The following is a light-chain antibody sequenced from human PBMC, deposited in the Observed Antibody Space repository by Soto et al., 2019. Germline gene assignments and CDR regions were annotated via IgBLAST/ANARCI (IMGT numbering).Light chain of an antibody. J-gene: IGKJ1*01. CDR2: GAS. Sequence: EIVMTQSPATLSVSPGARATLSCRASQSVSSNLAWYQQKPGQAPRLLIYGASTRATGIPARFSGSGSGTEFTLTISSLHSEDLAVYYCQQYNNWPPTFGQGTKVEIK. CDR3: QQYNNWPPT. V-gene: IGKV3-15*01. CDR1: QSVSSN.